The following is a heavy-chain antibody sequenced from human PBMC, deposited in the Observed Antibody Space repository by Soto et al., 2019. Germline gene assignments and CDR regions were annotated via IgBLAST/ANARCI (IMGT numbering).Heavy chain of an antibody. Sequence: SVKVSCKASGFTFTSSAVQWVRQARGQRLEWIGWIVVGSGNTNYAQKFQERVTITRDMSTSTAYMELSSLRSEDTAVYYCAADDSSGWSGFHYYYGMDVWGQGTKVTAP. CDR1: GFTFTSSA. V-gene: IGHV1-58*01. CDR2: IVVGSGNT. D-gene: IGHD6-19*01. CDR3: AADDSSGWSGFHYYYGMDV. J-gene: IGHJ6*02.